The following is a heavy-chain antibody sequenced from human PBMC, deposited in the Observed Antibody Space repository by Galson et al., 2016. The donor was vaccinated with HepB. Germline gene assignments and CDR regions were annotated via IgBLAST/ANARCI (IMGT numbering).Heavy chain of an antibody. CDR3: ARGNHLDV. V-gene: IGHV3-23*01. Sequence: SLRLSCAASGFTFTNYAMNRVRQAPGKGLEWVSTISTGGGATYYAASVKGRFTISRDNSKSTLYLQMSSLRVEDTALYYCARGNHLDVWGRGTTVTVSS. CDR1: GFTFTNYA. J-gene: IGHJ6*04. D-gene: IGHD1-14*01. CDR2: ISTGGGAT.